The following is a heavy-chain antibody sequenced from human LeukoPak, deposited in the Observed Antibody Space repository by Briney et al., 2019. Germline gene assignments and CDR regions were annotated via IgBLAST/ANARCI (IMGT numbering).Heavy chain of an antibody. Sequence: GASVKVSCKASGYTFVNYGVTWVRQPPGQGLEWRGRINAYNGNTDYAQKFQGRVTLTKDTSPNTAYMELMSLRADDTAVYFCARDRNFGYSYGPYFDYWGQGTLVTVSS. V-gene: IGHV1-18*01. CDR3: ARDRNFGYSYGPYFDY. CDR2: INAYNGNT. J-gene: IGHJ4*02. CDR1: GYTFVNYG. D-gene: IGHD5-18*01.